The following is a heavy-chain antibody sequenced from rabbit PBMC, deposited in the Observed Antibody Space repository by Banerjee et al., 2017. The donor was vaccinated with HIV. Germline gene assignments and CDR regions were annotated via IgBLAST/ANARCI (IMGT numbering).Heavy chain of an antibody. CDR2: IYTASGST. CDR1: GFDLSSYYY. D-gene: IGHD7-1*01. CDR3: ARGASYSNGGDPNL. J-gene: IGHJ4*01. V-gene: IGHV1S45*01. Sequence: QEQLVESGGGLVQPEGSLTLTCTASGFDLSSYYYMCWVRQAPGKGLEWIACIYTASGSTYYASWAKGRFTISKTSSTMVTLQMTSLTAADTATYFCARGASYSNGGDPNLWGQGTLVTVS.